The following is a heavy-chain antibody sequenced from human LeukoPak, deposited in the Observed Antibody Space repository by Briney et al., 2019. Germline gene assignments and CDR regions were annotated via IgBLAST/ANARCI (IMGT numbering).Heavy chain of an antibody. CDR2: ISYDGSNK. D-gene: IGHD4-17*01. CDR3: ARTDGEKGNYYYGMDV. J-gene: IGHJ6*02. V-gene: IGHV3-30-3*01. CDR1: GFTFSSYA. Sequence: GGSLRLSCEASGFTFSSYAMHWVRQAPGKGLEWVAVISYDGSNKYYADSVKGRFTISRDNSKNTLYLQMNSLRAEDTAVYYCARTDGEKGNYYYGMDVWGQGTTVTVSS.